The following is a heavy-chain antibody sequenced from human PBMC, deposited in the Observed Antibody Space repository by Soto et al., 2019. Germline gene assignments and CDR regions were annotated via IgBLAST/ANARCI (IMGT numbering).Heavy chain of an antibody. Sequence: GGSLRLSCAASGFTFSSCEMNWVRQAPGKGLEWVSYISSSGSTIYYADSVKGRFTISGDNAKNSLYLQMNSLRAEDTAVYYCARDTAGTNWFDPWGQGTLVTVSS. V-gene: IGHV3-48*03. CDR1: GFTFSSCE. J-gene: IGHJ5*02. CDR2: ISSSGSTI. D-gene: IGHD6-19*01. CDR3: ARDTAGTNWFDP.